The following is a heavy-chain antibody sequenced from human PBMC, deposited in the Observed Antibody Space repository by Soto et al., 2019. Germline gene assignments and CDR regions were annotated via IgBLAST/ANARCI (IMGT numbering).Heavy chain of an antibody. D-gene: IGHD2-21*02. CDR1: GFTFSSYS. CDR2: ISSSSSYI. V-gene: IGHV3-21*01. Sequence: GGSLRLSCAASGFTFSSYSMNWVRQAPGKGLEWVSSISSSSSYIYYADSVKGRFTISRDNAKNSLYLQMNSLRAEDTAVYYCARYIVVVTATTYGMDVWGQGTTVTVSS. CDR3: ARYIVVVTATTYGMDV. J-gene: IGHJ6*02.